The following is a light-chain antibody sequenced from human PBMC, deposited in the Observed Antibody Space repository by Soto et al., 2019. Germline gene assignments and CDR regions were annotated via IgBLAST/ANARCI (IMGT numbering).Light chain of an antibody. CDR2: AAS. J-gene: IGKJ3*01. Sequence: DIPMTQSPSSLSASIGDRVTITCRASQDISNYLAWYQQRPGQIPELQIYAASTLQSGVQSRFTGSGSRTDLTLNISSLQHEDVATYYCQKYNSAPRTFGPGTKVDLK. CDR1: QDISNY. CDR3: QKYNSAPRT. V-gene: IGKV1-27*01.